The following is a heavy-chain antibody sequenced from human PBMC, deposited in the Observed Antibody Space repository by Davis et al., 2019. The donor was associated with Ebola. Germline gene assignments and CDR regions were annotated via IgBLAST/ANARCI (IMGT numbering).Heavy chain of an antibody. J-gene: IGHJ6*02. CDR3: ARDLFIGSGAGYYGMDV. V-gene: IGHV1-2*04. Sequence: AASVKVSCKASGYTFTGYYMHWVRQAPGQGLEWMGWINPNSGGTNYAQKFQGWVTMTRDTSISTAYMELSRLRSDDPAVYYCARDLFIGSGAGYYGMDVWGQGTTVTVSS. D-gene: IGHD3-16*02. CDR2: INPNSGGT. CDR1: GYTFTGYY.